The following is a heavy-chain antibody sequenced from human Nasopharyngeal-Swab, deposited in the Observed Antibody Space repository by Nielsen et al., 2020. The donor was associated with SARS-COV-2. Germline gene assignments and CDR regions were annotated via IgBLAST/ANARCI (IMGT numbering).Heavy chain of an antibody. V-gene: IGHV1-69*01. Sequence: WVRQAPGQGLEWMGGIIPIFGTANYAQKFQGRVTITADESTSTAYMELSSLRSEDTAVYYCARDSLSRPRASGFYDYMDVWGKGTTVTVSS. CDR2: IIPIFGTA. J-gene: IGHJ6*03. D-gene: IGHD3-10*01. CDR3: ARDSLSRPRASGFYDYMDV.